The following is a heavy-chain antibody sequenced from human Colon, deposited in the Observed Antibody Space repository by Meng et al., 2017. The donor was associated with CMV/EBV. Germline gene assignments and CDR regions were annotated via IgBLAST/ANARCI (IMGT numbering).Heavy chain of an antibody. V-gene: IGHV3-30*02. CDR3: AKPGYCSSTSCYKGVGLDY. CDR2: IRYDGSNK. D-gene: IGHD2-2*03. J-gene: IGHJ4*02. CDR1: GFTFSSYG. Sequence: GGSLRLSCAASGFTFSSYGMHWVRQAPGKGLEWVAFIRYDGSNKYYADSVKGRFTISRDNSKNTLYPQMNSLRAEDTAVYYCAKPGYCSSTSCYKGVGLDYWGQGTLVTVSS.